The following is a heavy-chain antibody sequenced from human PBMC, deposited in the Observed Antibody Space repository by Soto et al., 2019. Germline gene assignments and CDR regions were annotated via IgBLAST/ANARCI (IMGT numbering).Heavy chain of an antibody. CDR1: GGSISRYY. J-gene: IGHJ4*01. V-gene: IGHV4-59*01. Sequence: QVQLQESGPGLVKPSETLSLTCTDSGGSISRYYWSWIRQPPGKGLESIGYIYYSGSTNYNPSLKSRVTISVDTSEIPCSLELSSVAAADTVVYYWARDVAEAGTHYFDYGGHGTLVAVSA. CDR3: ARDVAEAGTHYFDY. CDR2: IYYSGST. D-gene: IGHD6-13*01.